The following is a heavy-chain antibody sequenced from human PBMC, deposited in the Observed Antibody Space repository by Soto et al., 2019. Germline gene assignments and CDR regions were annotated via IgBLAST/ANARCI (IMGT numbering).Heavy chain of an antibody. D-gene: IGHD2-2*01. CDR1: GFTFGTYG. CDR3: AREFISGEPAATAYYYYGMDV. CDR2: IWYDGSNK. J-gene: IGHJ6*02. Sequence: QVQLVESGGGVVQPGRSLRLSCAASGFTFGTYGMHWVRQAPGKGLEWVAVIWYDGSNKYYVDSVKGRFSISRDNSKNTLYLQMNSLRAEDTAVYFCAREFISGEPAATAYYYYGMDVWGQGTTVTVSS. V-gene: IGHV3-33*01.